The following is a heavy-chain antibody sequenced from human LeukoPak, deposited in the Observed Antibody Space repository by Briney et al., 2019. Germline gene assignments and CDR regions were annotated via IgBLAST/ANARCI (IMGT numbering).Heavy chain of an antibody. D-gene: IGHD2/OR15-2a*01. CDR1: GLTFSRYG. Sequence: GGSLRLSCAASGLTFSRYGMSWVRQAPGKGLEWVSAISGSGGSTYYADSVKGRFTISRDNSKNTLYLQMNSLRAEDTAVYYCAKKGNNYYYSYMDVWGKGTTVTVSS. J-gene: IGHJ6*03. CDR2: ISGSGGST. CDR3: AKKGNNYYYSYMDV. V-gene: IGHV3-23*01.